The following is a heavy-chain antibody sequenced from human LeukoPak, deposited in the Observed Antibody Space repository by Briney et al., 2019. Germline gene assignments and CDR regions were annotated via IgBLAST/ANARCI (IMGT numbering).Heavy chain of an antibody. V-gene: IGHV1-69*05. Sequence: SVKVSCKASGGTFSSYAISWVRQAPGQGLEWTGGIIPIFGTANYAQKFQGRVTITTDESTSTAYMELSSLRSEDTAVYYCARDSTDALAAAGHRMDYWGQGTLVTVSS. CDR1: GGTFSSYA. J-gene: IGHJ4*02. D-gene: IGHD6-13*01. CDR3: ARDSTDALAAAGHRMDY. CDR2: IIPIFGTA.